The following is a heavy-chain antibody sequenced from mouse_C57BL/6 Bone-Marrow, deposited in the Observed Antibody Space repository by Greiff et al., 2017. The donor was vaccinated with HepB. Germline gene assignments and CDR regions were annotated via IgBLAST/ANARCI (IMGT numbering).Heavy chain of an antibody. Sequence: EVQLQQSGPELVKPGDSVKISCKASGYSFTGYFMNWVMQSHGKSLEWIGRINPYNGDTFYNQKFKGKATLTVDKSSSTAHMELRSLTSEDSAVYYCARGTTVSYAMDYWGQGTSVTVSS. CDR1: GYSFTGYF. D-gene: IGHD1-1*01. V-gene: IGHV1-20*01. J-gene: IGHJ4*01. CDR2: INPYNGDT. CDR3: ARGTTVSYAMDY.